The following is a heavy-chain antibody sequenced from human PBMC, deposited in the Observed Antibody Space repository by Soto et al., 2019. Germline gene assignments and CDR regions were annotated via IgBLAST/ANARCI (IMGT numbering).Heavy chain of an antibody. Sequence: DVQLLESGGGLVQPGGSVRLSCAASGFTFSSYAMSWVRQAPGKGLAWVSAISGNGAETSYADSVRGRFTISRDNYKDTLFLHMSSPGDDDTSVYYCGKERRGSGWFVSNYWGLGVLVNVSA. J-gene: IGHJ4*02. CDR3: GKERRGSGWFVSNY. CDR1: GFTFSSYA. CDR2: ISGNGAET. D-gene: IGHD6-19*01. V-gene: IGHV3-23*01.